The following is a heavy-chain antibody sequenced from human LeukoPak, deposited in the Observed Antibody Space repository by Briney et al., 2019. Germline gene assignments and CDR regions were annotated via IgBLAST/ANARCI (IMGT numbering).Heavy chain of an antibody. CDR3: ARLTADHYDSSGYYYFYFDY. D-gene: IGHD3-22*01. CDR2: IYYSGTT. V-gene: IGHV4-59*01. CDR1: GGSISSYY. J-gene: IGHJ4*02. Sequence: SETLSLTCTVSGGSISSYYWSWIRQPPGKGLEWIGYIYYSGTTNYNPSLKSRVTISVDTSKNQFSLKLSSVTAADTAVYYCARLTADHYDSSGYYYFYFDYWGQGTLVTVSS.